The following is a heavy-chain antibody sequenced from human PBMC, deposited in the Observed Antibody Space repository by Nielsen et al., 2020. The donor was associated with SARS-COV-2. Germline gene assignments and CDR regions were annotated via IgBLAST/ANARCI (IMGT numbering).Heavy chain of an antibody. V-gene: IGHV4-59*12. CDR2: IYYSGST. J-gene: IGHJ6*02. Sequence: WIRQPPGKGLEWIADIYYSGSTNYNPSLKSRVTISVDTSKNQFSLKLSSVTAADTAVYYCARNSGWYPNVNKYYYYGMDVWGQGTTVTVSS. D-gene: IGHD6-19*01. CDR3: ARNSGWYPNVNKYYYYGMDV.